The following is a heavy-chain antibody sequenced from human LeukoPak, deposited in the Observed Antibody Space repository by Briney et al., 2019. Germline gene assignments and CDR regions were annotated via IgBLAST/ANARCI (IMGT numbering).Heavy chain of an antibody. J-gene: IGHJ4*02. CDR1: GFTFSSYE. V-gene: IGHV3-48*03. D-gene: IGHD5-24*01. Sequence: GGSLRLSCAASGFTFSSYEMNWVRQAPGKGLEWVSYISSSGSTIYYADSAKGRFTISRDNAKNSLYLQMNSLRVEDTAVYYCAKYRLIWLPAPVFDSWGQGNVVTVSS. CDR2: ISSSGSTI. CDR3: AKYRLIWLPAPVFDS.